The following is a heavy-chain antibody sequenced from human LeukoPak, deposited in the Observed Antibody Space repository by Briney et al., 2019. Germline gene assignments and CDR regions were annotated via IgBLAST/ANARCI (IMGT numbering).Heavy chain of an antibody. V-gene: IGHV3-7*01. J-gene: IGHJ4*02. D-gene: IGHD3-10*01. CDR3: ARGYGSGSYYWYYFDY. Sequence: GGSLRLSCAASGFTFSSYWMSWVRQAPGKGLEWVANIKQDGSEKYYVDSVKGRFTISRDNAKNSLYLQMNSMRAEDTAVDYCARGYGSGSYYWYYFDYWGQGTLVTVSS. CDR1: GFTFSSYW. CDR2: IKQDGSEK.